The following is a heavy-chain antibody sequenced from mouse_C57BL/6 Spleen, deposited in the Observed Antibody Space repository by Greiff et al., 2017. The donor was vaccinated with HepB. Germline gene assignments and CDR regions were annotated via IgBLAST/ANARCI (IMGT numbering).Heavy chain of an antibody. Sequence: SGAELVRPGASVTLSCKASGYTFTDYEMHWVKQTPVHGLEWIGAIDPETGGTAYNQKFKGKAILTADKSSSTAYMELRSLTSEDSAVYYCTRPAFYYAIDYWGQGTSVTVSS. CDR3: TRPAFYYAIDY. CDR1: GYTFTDYE. J-gene: IGHJ4*01. CDR2: IDPETGGT. V-gene: IGHV1-15*01.